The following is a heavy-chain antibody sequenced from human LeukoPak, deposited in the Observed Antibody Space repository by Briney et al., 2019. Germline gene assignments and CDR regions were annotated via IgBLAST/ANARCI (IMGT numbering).Heavy chain of an antibody. J-gene: IGHJ4*02. CDR2: ISASAGNI. D-gene: IGHD3-10*02. V-gene: IGHV3-23*01. CDR3: AKRPAAVRGVIPYVDY. CDR1: GFMFRSSS. Sequence: GGSLRLSCAASGFMFRSSSMSWVRQVPGKGLEWVSTISASAGNIYYTDSVKGRFTISRDNSKNTLFLQMNSLRAEDTAIYYCAKRPAAVRGVIPYVDYWGQGTLVTVSS.